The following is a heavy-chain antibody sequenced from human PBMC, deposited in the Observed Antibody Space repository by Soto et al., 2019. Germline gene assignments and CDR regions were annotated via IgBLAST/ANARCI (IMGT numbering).Heavy chain of an antibody. CDR2: ITGTGGNT. J-gene: IGHJ6*02. Sequence: EVQLLESGGGLVQPGGSLRLSCAASGFPLSTYGMTWVRQAPGKGLEWVSAITGTGGNTYYVDSVKGRFTSSRDNSKNMLYLQMNSLRVEDTAVYYCARIRGYWYGLDVWGQGTTVTDSS. CDR1: GFPLSTYG. CDR3: ARIRGYWYGLDV. V-gene: IGHV3-23*01.